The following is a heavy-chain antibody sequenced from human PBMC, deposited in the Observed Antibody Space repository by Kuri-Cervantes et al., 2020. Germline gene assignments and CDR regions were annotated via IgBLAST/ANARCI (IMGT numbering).Heavy chain of an antibody. CDR3: ATSSSAGRITVFGVLGPRELRH. CDR2: IYHSGST. V-gene: IGHV4-4*02. J-gene: IGHJ1*01. Sequence: SETLSLTCAVSGGSISSSNWWSWVRQPPGKGLEWIGEIYHSGSTNYNPSLKSRVTISVDKSKNQFSLKLSSVTAADTAVYYCATSSSAGRITVFGVLGPRELRHWGQGTLVTVSS. CDR1: GGSISSSNW. D-gene: IGHD3-3*01.